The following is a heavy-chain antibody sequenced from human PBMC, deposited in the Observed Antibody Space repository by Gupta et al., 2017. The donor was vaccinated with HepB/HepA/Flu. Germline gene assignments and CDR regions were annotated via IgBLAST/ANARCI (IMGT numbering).Heavy chain of an antibody. Sequence: EVQLVESGGGFIQPGGSLRLSCSASGFTVSRSFMTWVRQAPGKGLEWVSVIYSGGSTYYADSVRGRFTISKNSSKNTLYLQMNSLRAEDTAVYYCARGGSGNYFEYWGLGTLVTVSS. D-gene: IGHD3-3*01. CDR2: IYSGGST. CDR1: GFTVSRSF. J-gene: IGHJ4*02. V-gene: IGHV3-53*01. CDR3: ARGGSGNYFEY.